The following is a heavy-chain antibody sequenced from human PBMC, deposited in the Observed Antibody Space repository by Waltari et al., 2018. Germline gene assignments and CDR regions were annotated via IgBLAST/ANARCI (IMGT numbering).Heavy chain of an antibody. CDR3: ARVSDSSGWAFDY. D-gene: IGHD3-22*01. CDR1: GYSISSGYY. Sequence: QVQLQESGPGLVKPSETLSLTCAVSGYSISSGYYWGWIRQPPGKGLEWIGSIYHSGSTYYNPSRKSRVTISVDTSKNQFSLKLSSVTAADTAVYYCARVSDSSGWAFDYWGQGTLVTVSS. V-gene: IGHV4-38-2*01. CDR2: IYHSGST. J-gene: IGHJ4*02.